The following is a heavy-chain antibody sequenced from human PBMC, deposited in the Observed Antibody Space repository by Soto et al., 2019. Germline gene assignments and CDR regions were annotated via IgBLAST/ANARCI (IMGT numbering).Heavy chain of an antibody. CDR3: AKGAGVKSERLYASGY. J-gene: IGHJ4*02. CDR2: ISGSGGST. CDR1: GFTFSSYA. D-gene: IGHD2-8*01. Sequence: EVQLLESGGGLVQPGGSLRLSCAASGFTFSSYAMSWVRQAPGKGLEWVSAISGSGGSTYYADSVKGRFTISRDNSKNTLYLQMNSLRAEDTAVYYCAKGAGVKSERLYASGYWGQGTLVTVSS. V-gene: IGHV3-23*01.